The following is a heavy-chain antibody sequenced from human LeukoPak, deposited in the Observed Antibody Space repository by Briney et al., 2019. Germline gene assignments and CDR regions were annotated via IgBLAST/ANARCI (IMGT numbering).Heavy chain of an antibody. CDR1: GYSISSGYY. J-gene: IGHJ4*02. CDR2: IYHSGST. V-gene: IGHV4-38-2*02. CDR3: ARGYNYDRTAYYFPRPYYFDY. Sequence: SETLSLTCTVSGYSISSGYYWGWIRQPPGKGLEWIGSIYHSGSTYYNPSLKSRVTISLDTSKNHFSLKLSSVTAADTAVYYCARGYNYDRTAYYFPRPYYFDYWGQGTLVTVSS. D-gene: IGHD3-22*01.